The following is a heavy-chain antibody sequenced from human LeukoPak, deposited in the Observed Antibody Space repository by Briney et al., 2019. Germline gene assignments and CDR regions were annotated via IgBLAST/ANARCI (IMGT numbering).Heavy chain of an antibody. CDR1: GYTFTGYY. CDR2: INPNSGGT. V-gene: IGHV1-2*02. J-gene: IGHJ6*03. D-gene: IGHD3-10*01. CDR3: ARGMVRGVTRSSGTYYYYYYMDV. Sequence: GASVKVSCKASGYTFTGYYMHWVRQAPGQGLEWMGWINPNSGGTNYAQKFQGRVTMTRDTSISTAYMELSRLRSDDTAVYYCARGMVRGVTRSSGTYYYYYYMDVWGKGTTVTISS.